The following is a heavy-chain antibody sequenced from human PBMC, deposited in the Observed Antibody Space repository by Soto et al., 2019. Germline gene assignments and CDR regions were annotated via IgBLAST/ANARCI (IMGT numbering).Heavy chain of an antibody. D-gene: IGHD6-19*01. CDR1: GFTFRSHA. Sequence: LRLYCAASGFTFRSHAMRWVRQAPGKGLECASVVSESGVTTYYADSVKGRFTISRDNSKNTLYLQMNSLRADDTAVYYCAKHTVAGYPDYWGRGTMVTVSS. CDR2: VSESGVTT. CDR3: AKHTVAGYPDY. V-gene: IGHV3-23*01. J-gene: IGHJ4*02.